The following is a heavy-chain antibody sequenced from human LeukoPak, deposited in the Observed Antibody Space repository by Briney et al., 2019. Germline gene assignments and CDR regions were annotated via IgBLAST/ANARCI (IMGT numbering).Heavy chain of an antibody. CDR1: GFTFSSFA. CDR2: INNSGDST. D-gene: IGHD3-9*01. Sequence: PGGSLSLSCAASGFTFSSFAMTWVRQAPGKGMEWVSTINNSGDSTYYGDSVKGRFTISRDNSKNTLYLQMNSLRAEDTAVYYCAKDHSSYDILTGYPLTWGQGTLVTVSS. CDR3: AKDHSSYDILTGYPLT. V-gene: IGHV3-23*01. J-gene: IGHJ5*02.